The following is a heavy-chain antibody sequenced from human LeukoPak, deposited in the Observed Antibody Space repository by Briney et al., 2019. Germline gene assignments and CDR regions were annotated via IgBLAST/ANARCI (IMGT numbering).Heavy chain of an antibody. J-gene: IGHJ5*02. D-gene: IGHD1-1*01. CDR1: GYTFTTYG. CDR3: ARAGSSTETYPNWFDP. CDR2: ISPYNANT. Sequence: ASVKVSCKASGYTFTTYGINWVRQAPGQGLEWMGWISPYNANTNYAQKLQDRVPMTTDTSTTTVYMELRSLRSDDTAVYYCARAGSSTETYPNWFDPWGQGTLVTVSS. V-gene: IGHV1-18*01.